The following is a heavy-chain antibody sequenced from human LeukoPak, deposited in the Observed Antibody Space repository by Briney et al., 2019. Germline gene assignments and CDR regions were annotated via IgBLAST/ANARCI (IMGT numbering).Heavy chain of an antibody. CDR1: GDSISSGNLY. J-gene: IGHJ4*02. D-gene: IGHD4-17*01. V-gene: IGHV4-39*01. CDR2: IYYNGNT. Sequence: PSETLSLTCTVSGDSISSGNLYWGWIRQPPGKELQWIGSIYYNGNTHYNPSLESRVTISADTSTNEFSLKLRSVTAADTAMYYCARDHGDFVQHDWGQGTLVTVSS. CDR3: ARDHGDFVQHD.